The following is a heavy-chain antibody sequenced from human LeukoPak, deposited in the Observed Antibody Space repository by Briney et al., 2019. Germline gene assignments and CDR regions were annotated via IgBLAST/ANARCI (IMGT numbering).Heavy chain of an antibody. CDR1: GFTFSDYY. CDR2: ISSSGSTI. D-gene: IGHD5-12*01. V-gene: IGHV3-11*01. Sequence: NPGGSLRLSCAASGFTFSDYYMSWIRQALGKGLEWVSYISSSGSTIYYADSVKGRFTISRDNAKNSLYLQMNSLRAEDTAVYYCARGIVAPHAFDIWGQGTMVTVSS. CDR3: ARGIVAPHAFDI. J-gene: IGHJ3*02.